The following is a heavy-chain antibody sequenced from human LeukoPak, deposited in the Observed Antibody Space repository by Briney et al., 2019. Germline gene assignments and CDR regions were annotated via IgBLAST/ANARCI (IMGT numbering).Heavy chain of an antibody. D-gene: IGHD4-17*01. V-gene: IGHV3-48*03. J-gene: IGHJ6*03. CDR1: GFTFSSYE. Sequence: GGSLRLSCVASGFTFSSYEMNWVRQAPGKGLEWLSYIGSSDSTTHYADSVKGRFTISRDNSKNTLYLQMNSLRAEDTAVYYCARGYGDSYYYYYYMDVWGKGTTVTISS. CDR2: IGSSDSTT. CDR3: ARGYGDSYYYYYYMDV.